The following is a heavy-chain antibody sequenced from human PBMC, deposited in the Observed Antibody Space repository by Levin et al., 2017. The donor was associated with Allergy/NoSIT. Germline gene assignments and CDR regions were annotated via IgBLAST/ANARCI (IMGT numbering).Heavy chain of an antibody. CDR3: ARRSGYCSPSSCYISFYY. CDR2: IYPGDSDT. V-gene: IGHV5-51*01. D-gene: IGHD2-2*02. Sequence: GESLKISCKGSGYSFTSYWIGWVRQMPGKGLEWMGFIYPGDSDTKYSPSLQGQVTISVDKSIDTAFLQWSSLKASDTAIYYCARRSGYCSPSSCYISFYYWGQGTLVTVSS. CDR1: GYSFTSYW. J-gene: IGHJ4*02.